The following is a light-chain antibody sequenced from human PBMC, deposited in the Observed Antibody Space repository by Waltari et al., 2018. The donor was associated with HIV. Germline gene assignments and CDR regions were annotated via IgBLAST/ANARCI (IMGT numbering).Light chain of an antibody. CDR1: QTVGTY. CDR3: YQYYNWPVCT. J-gene: IGKJ2*02. Sequence: IVLTQSPVTLSLSPVGRVTLACRASQTVGTYLVWYQQKTGRPPGLLIYGTSIRATGLPDRCSGRVSGTDFNHIISDLQPDECALDFFYQYYNWPVCTFGQGTKVE. CDR2: GTS. V-gene: IGKV3D-15*03.